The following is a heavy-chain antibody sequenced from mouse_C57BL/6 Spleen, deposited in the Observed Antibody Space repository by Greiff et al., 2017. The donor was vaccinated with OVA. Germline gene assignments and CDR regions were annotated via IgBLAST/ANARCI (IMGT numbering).Heavy chain of an antibody. D-gene: IGHD2-5*01. CDR2: IYPRSGNT. J-gene: IGHJ2*01. CDR3: ARSANYSNWCDY. CDR1: GYTFTRYG. Sequence: QVQLQQSGAELARPGASVKLSCKASGYTFTRYGISWVKQRTGQGLEWIGEIYPRSGNTYYNEKFKGKATLTADKSSSTAYMELRSLTSEDSAVYFCARSANYSNWCDYWGQGTTLTVSS. V-gene: IGHV1-81*01.